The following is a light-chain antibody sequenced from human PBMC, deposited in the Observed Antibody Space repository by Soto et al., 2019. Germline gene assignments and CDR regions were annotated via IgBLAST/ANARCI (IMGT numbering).Light chain of an antibody. CDR2: QIN. V-gene: IGLV2-14*01. CDR3: SSYTDTTTLV. Sequence: VLTQPASVSGSPGQSITISCAGTSTDIGYYNYVSWYQQHPGRPPKLLIFQINNRPSGVSDRFSGSRSGSTASLTISGLQPEDEADYYCSSYTDTTTLVFGGGTKVTVL. J-gene: IGLJ2*01. CDR1: STDIGYYNY.